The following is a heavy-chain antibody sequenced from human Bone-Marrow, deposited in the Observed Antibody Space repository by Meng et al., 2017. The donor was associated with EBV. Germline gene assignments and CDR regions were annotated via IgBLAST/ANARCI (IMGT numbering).Heavy chain of an antibody. D-gene: IGHD3-3*01. V-gene: IGHV4-34*01. CDR2: INHNGST. Sequence: PSEPRPPPFHVFCGSASADVERWVRQPPGKGMKWTGQINHNGSTNDNPSLKSRVTISSDTSKNQFSLKLSSVTAADTAVYYCARRSITIFGVVTRYNWFDPWGQGTLVTVSS. J-gene: IGHJ5*02. CDR3: ARRSITIFGVVTRYNWFDP. CDR1: CGSASADV.